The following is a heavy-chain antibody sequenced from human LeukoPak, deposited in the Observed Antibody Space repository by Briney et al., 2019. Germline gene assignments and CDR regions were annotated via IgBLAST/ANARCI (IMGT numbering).Heavy chain of an antibody. Sequence: VASVKVSCKASGGTFSSYAISWVRQAPGQGLEWMGRIIPIFGTANYAQKFQGRVTITTDESTSTAYMELSSLRSEDTAVYYCAMEYYYDSSGYPMYDYWGQRTLVTVSS. CDR2: IIPIFGTA. CDR1: GGTFSSYA. J-gene: IGHJ4*02. D-gene: IGHD3-22*01. CDR3: AMEYYYDSSGYPMYDY. V-gene: IGHV1-69*05.